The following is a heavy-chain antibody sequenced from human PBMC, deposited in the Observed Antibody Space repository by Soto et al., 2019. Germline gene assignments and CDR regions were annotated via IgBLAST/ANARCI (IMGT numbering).Heavy chain of an antibody. V-gene: IGHV6-1*01. CDR3: ARDQYYYGSGSYSAILTYYYYGMDV. D-gene: IGHD3-10*01. Sequence: PSQTLSLTCAISGDSVSSNSAAWNWIRQSPSRGLEWLGRTYYRSKWYNDYAVSVKSRITINPDTSKNQFSLQLNSVTPEDTAVYYCARDQYYYGSGSYSAILTYYYYGMDVWGQGTKVTVSS. CDR2: TYYRSKWYN. J-gene: IGHJ6*02. CDR1: GDSVSSNSAA.